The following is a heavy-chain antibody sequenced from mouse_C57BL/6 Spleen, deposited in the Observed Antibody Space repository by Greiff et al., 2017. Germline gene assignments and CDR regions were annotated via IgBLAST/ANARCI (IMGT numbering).Heavy chain of an antibody. CDR3: ARGGSSGPSWFAY. V-gene: IGHV3-1*01. D-gene: IGHD3-2*02. CDR2: ISYSGST. J-gene: IGHJ3*01. CDR1: GYSITSGYD. Sequence: EVKVVESGPGMVKPSQSLSLTCTVTGYSITSGYDWHWIRHFPGNKLEWMGYISYSGSTNYNPSLKSRISITHDTSKNHFFLKLNSVTTEDTATYYCARGGSSGPSWFAYWGQGTLVTVSA.